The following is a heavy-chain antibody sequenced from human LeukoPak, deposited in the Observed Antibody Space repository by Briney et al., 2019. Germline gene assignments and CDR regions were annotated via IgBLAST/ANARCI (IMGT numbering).Heavy chain of an antibody. CDR1: TSR. V-gene: IGHV1-18*01. CDR3: ARDLWNFYDDSGYYRDFDS. CDR2: IGSYGGDT. Sequence: ASVKVSCKATSRISWVRQAPGQGLEWMGWIGSYGGDTYYAQKLQGRGTVTTDTSTSTVYMELRSLRSDDTAVYYCARDLWNFYDDSGYYRDFDSWGQGTLVTVSS. D-gene: IGHD3-22*01. J-gene: IGHJ5*01.